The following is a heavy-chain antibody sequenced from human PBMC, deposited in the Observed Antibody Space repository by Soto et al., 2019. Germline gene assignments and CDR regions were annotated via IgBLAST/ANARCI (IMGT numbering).Heavy chain of an antibody. CDR1: GFSLTTSGVG. CDR2: IYWDDDK. J-gene: IGHJ5*02. V-gene: IGHV2-5*02. Sequence: QITLKESGPTLVKPTQTLTLTCTFSGFSLTTSGVGVGWIRQPPGKALEWLALIYWDDDKRYSPSLKSRLTVTKDTSKNPVVLTMTDMDPVDTATYYCAHRRYPDHGDVSWGQGTLVTVSS. CDR3: AHRRYPDHGDVS. D-gene: IGHD2-21*02.